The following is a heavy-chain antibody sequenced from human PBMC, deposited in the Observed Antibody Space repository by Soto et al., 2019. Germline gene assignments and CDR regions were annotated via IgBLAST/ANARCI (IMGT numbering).Heavy chain of an antibody. CDR3: ARGETYYYGSGSYGH. Sequence: SETLSLTCAVYGGSFSGYYWSWIRQPPGKGLEWIGEINHSGSTNYNPSLKSRVTISVDTSKNQFSLKLSSVTAVDTAVYYCARGETYYYGSGSYGHWGQGTLVTVS. V-gene: IGHV4-34*01. J-gene: IGHJ4*02. CDR1: GGSFSGYY. CDR2: INHSGST. D-gene: IGHD3-10*01.